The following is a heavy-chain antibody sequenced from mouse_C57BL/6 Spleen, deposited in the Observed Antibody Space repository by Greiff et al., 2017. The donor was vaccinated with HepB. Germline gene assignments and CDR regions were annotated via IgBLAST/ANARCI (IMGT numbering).Heavy chain of an antibody. D-gene: IGHD1-2*01. J-gene: IGHJ2*01. V-gene: IGHV5-17*01. CDR2: ISSGSSTI. CDR1: GFTFSDYG. Sequence: EVKLMESGGGLVKPGGSLKLSCAASGFTFSDYGMHWVRQAPEKGLEWVAYISSGSSTIYYADTVKGRFTISRDNAKNTLFLQMTSLRSEDTAMYYCARGLLRHHYFDYWGQGTTLTVSS. CDR3: ARGLLRHHYFDY.